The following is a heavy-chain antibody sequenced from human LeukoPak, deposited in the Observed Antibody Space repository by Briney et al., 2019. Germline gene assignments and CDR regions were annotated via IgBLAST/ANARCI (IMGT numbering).Heavy chain of an antibody. V-gene: IGHV4-4*02. Sequence: PCETLALTCAVSGAFITNSHWWSWARQPPGKGLEWIGEIYHSGTTNYNPSLQSRVTMSVDKSKNQFSLKLSSVTAADTAVYYCATYFYGEYGSYYFDYWGQGALLADSS. CDR3: ATYFYGEYGSYYFDY. CDR2: IYHSGTT. D-gene: IGHD4-17*01. CDR1: GAFITNSHW. J-gene: IGHJ4*02.